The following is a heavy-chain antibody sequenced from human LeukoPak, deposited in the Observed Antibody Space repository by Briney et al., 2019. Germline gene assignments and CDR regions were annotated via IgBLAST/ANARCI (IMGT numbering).Heavy chain of an antibody. J-gene: IGHJ6*03. Sequence: GGSLRLSCAASGFTFSSYAMSWVRQAPGKGLEWVSAISGSGGSTYYADSVKGRFTISRDNSKNTLYLQMNSLRAEDTAVYYCAKDPSFLSEDYYYYYYMDVWGKGTTVTVSS. CDR1: GFTFSSYA. D-gene: IGHD2/OR15-2a*01. V-gene: IGHV3-23*01. CDR2: ISGSGGST. CDR3: AKDPSFLSEDYYYYYYMDV.